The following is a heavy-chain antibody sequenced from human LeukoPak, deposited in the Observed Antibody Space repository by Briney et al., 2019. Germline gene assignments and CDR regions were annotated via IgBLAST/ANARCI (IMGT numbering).Heavy chain of an antibody. CDR3: ARSPRGSHFDY. CDR1: GFTFDTYD. D-gene: IGHD3-16*01. J-gene: IGHJ4*02. Sequence: GGSLRLSCAASGFTFDTYDMNWVRQSPEKGLGWLSYVSTGGTTIFYADSVKGRFTISRDNADNSVYLQMNSLRAEDTAAYYCARSPRGSHFDYWGLGTLVTVSS. CDR2: VSTGGTTI. V-gene: IGHV3-48*03.